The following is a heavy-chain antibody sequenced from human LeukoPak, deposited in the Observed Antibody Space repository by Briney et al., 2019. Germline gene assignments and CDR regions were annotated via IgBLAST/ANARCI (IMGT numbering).Heavy chain of an antibody. CDR1: GGSFSGYY. V-gene: IGHV4-34*01. Sequence: SETLSLTCAVYGGSFSGYYWSWIRQPPGKGLEWIGEINHSGSTNYNPSLKSRVTISVDTSKNQFSLKLSSVTAADTAVYYCARVGCSSTSCSEYYYYGMDVWGQGTTATVSS. D-gene: IGHD2-2*01. CDR2: INHSGST. J-gene: IGHJ6*02. CDR3: ARVGCSSTSCSEYYYYGMDV.